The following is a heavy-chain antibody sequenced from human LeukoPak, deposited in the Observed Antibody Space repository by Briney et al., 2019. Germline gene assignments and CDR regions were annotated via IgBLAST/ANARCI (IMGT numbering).Heavy chain of an antibody. V-gene: IGHV4-39*07. Sequence: PSETLSLTCTVSGGSISSSSYYWGWIRQPPGKGLEWIGSIYYSGSTYYNPSLKSRVTISVDTSKNQFSLKLSSVTAADTAVYYCARDNTIHAFDIWGQGTMVTVSS. J-gene: IGHJ3*02. CDR2: IYYSGST. CDR3: ARDNTIHAFDI. CDR1: GGSISSSSYY.